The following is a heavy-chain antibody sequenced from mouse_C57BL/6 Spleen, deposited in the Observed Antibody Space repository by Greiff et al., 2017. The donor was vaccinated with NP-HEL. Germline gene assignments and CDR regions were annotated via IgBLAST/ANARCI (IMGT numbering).Heavy chain of an antibody. CDR2: FHPYNDDT. J-gene: IGHJ3*01. Sequence: VQLQEFGAELVKPGASVKMSCKASGYTFTTYPIEWMKQNHGKSLEWIGNFHPYNDDTKYNEKFKGKATLTVEKSSSTVYLELSRLTSDDSAVYYCARGGYRNPAWFAYWGQGTLVTVSA. CDR3: ARGGYRNPAWFAY. V-gene: IGHV1-47*01. CDR1: GYTFTTYP. D-gene: IGHD2-5*01.